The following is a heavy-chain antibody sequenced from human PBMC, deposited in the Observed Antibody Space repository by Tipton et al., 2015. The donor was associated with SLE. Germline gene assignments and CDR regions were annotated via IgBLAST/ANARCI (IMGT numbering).Heavy chain of an antibody. V-gene: IGHV3-30*02. J-gene: IGHJ2*01. CDR1: GFTFSSYA. Sequence: SLRLSCAASGFTFSSYAMHWVRQAPGKGLEWVAFIRYDGSNKYYADSVKGRFTISRDNSKNTLYLQMNSLRAEDTAVYYCAKDRHGVPPWYFDLWGRGTLVTVSS. CDR2: IRYDGSNK. D-gene: IGHD3-10*01. CDR3: AKDRHGVPPWYFDL.